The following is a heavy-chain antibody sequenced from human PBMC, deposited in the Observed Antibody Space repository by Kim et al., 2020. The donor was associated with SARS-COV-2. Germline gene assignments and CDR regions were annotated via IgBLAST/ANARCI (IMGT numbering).Heavy chain of an antibody. CDR3: ARVLISGWSSFEY. J-gene: IGHJ4*02. D-gene: IGHD6-19*01. V-gene: IGHV3-21*04. CDR2: ISSSSSYI. CDR1: GFTFSSYS. Sequence: GGSLRLSCAASGFTFSSYSMNWVRQAPGKGLEWISSISSSSSYIYYADSVKGRFTISRDNARASLYLQMNSLRAEDTAVYYCARVLISGWSSFEYWGLG.